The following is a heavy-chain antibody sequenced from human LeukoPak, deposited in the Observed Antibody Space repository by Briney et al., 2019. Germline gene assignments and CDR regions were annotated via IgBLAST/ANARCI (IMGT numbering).Heavy chain of an antibody. CDR3: ARDGILAVAGPLYFDY. CDR2: INTNTGNP. J-gene: IGHJ4*02. V-gene: IGHV7-4-1*02. Sequence: ASVKVSCKASGYTFTSYATNWVRQAPGQGLEWMGWINTNTGNPTYAQGFIGRFVFSLDTSVSTAYLQISSLKAEDTAVYYCARDGILAVAGPLYFDYWGQGTLVTVSS. CDR1: GYTFTSYA. D-gene: IGHD6-19*01.